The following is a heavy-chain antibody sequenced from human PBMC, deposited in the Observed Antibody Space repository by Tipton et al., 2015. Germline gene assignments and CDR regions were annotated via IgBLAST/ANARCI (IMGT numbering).Heavy chain of an antibody. V-gene: IGHV4-38-2*01. Sequence: TLSLTCAVSAYSISTDYYWVWIRQPPGKGLEWIGTISHSGSTYYNPSLKSRVTISVDTSKNRFSLKLNSVTAADTAVYYCARGDWIIWGQGTLVTVSS. CDR2: ISHSGST. D-gene: IGHD3/OR15-3a*01. CDR1: AYSISTDYY. J-gene: IGHJ4*02. CDR3: ARGDWII.